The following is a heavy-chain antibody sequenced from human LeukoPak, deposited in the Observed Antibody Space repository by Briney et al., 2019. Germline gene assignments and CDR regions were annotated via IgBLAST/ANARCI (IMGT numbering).Heavy chain of an antibody. CDR1: RFNVGTNY. J-gene: IGHJ4*02. D-gene: IGHD6-19*01. Sequence: PGGSLRLSCAASRFNVGTNYMSWVRQAPGKGLEWVSAIFSGGSTFYADSVKGRFTISRDNSKNTLYLQMNSLRADDTALYYCARDTSSGWQHDYWGQGTLVTVSS. CDR3: ARDTSSGWQHDY. CDR2: IFSGGST. V-gene: IGHV3-66*01.